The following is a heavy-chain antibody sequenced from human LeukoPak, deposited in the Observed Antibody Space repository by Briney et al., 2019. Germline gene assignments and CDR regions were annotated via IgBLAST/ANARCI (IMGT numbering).Heavy chain of an antibody. Sequence: HPGGSLRLSCAASGFTFSSYGMHWVRQAPGKGLEWVAFIRYDGSNKYYADSVKGRFTISRDNAKNSLYLQMNSLRAEDTAVYYCASGGKWELPYWGQGTLVTVSS. CDR3: ASGGKWELPY. V-gene: IGHV3-30*02. D-gene: IGHD1-26*01. J-gene: IGHJ4*02. CDR2: IRYDGSNK. CDR1: GFTFSSYG.